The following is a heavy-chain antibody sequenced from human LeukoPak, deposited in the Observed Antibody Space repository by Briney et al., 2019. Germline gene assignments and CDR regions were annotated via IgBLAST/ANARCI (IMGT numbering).Heavy chain of an antibody. CDR1: DYSISSGYY. CDR2: IYHSGST. CDR3: ARHRRIVVVPAAGGLWFDP. J-gene: IGHJ5*02. Sequence: PSETLSLTCAVSDYSISSGYYWGWIRQPPGKGLEWIGSIYHSGSTDYNPPLKSRVTISVDTSKNQFSLKLSSVTAADTAVYYCARHRRIVVVPAAGGLWFDPWGQGTLVTVSP. V-gene: IGHV4-38-2*01. D-gene: IGHD2-2*01.